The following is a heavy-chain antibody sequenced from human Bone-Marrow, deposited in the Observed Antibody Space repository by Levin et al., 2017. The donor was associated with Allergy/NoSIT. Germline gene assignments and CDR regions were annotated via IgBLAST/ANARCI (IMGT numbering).Heavy chain of an antibody. CDR1: GFTFRSSW. J-gene: IGHJ6*02. CDR3: TRDRWAARGSDYYYYGMDV. CDR2: IKQDGTEK. Sequence: GGSLRLSCAASGFTFRSSWMSWVRQAPGKGLEWVANIKQDGTEKHYVGSVKGRFTISRDNAKNLLFLQTNSLSHEDTAVYYCTRDRWAARGSDYYYYGMDVWGQGTTVTVSS. D-gene: IGHD2-15*01. V-gene: IGHV3-7*01.